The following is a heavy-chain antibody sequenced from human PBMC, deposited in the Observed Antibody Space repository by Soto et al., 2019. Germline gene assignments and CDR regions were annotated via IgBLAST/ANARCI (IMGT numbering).Heavy chain of an antibody. CDR3: TRGGNYRLDC. V-gene: IGHV3-48*01. J-gene: IGHJ4*02. D-gene: IGHD2-8*02. CDR2: ISTSGSSI. CDR1: GFTFSSYD. Sequence: PGGSLRLSCAASGFTFSSYDMNWVRQAPGKGLEWISYISTSGSSIYYADSVKGRFTISRDNAKNSLYLQMDSLRAEDTAVYYCTRGGNYRLDCWGQGTLVTVSS.